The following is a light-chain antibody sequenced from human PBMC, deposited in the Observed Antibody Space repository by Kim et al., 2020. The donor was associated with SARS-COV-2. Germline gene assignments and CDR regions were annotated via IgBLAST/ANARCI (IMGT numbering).Light chain of an antibody. J-gene: IGKJ5*01. V-gene: IGKV1-9*01. CDR1: QGINNY. CDR2: GAS. Sequence: AYVGDTVTITCRASQGINNYLAWYQQKPGRAHHLLIYGASTLESGVPSRFSGSGSGTDFTLTISSLQPEDFATYYCQQLSSYPITFGLGTRLEIK. CDR3: QQLSSYPIT.